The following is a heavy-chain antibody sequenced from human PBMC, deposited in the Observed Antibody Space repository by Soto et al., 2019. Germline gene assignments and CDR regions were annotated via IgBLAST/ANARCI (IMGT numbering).Heavy chain of an antibody. D-gene: IGHD6-13*01. J-gene: IGHJ4*02. V-gene: IGHV4-4*02. CDR3: ARQSHHEQFDY. CDR2: IYHSGNT. Sequence: SETLSLTCAVSNDSIRSSNWWSWVRQPPGKGLEWIGEIYHSGNTNYNPSLKTRVTISVDKSKNQFSLKLSSVTAADTVVYYCARQSHHEQFDYWGLGTLVTVSS. CDR1: NDSIRSSNW.